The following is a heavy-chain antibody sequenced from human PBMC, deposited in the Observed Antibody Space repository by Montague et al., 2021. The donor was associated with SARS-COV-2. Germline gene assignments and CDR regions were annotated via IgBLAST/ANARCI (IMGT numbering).Heavy chain of an antibody. CDR1: GFTFRRYW. J-gene: IGHJ4*02. V-gene: IGHV3-74*01. D-gene: IGHD2-21*01. Sequence: YRRLSCAASGFTFRRYWMHWVRQVPGRGLVWVSRIRPDGTSTHYAASVKGRFIISRDNAKNTLSLEMTNLRVDDTAIYFCVRPLWLRDSDYYFESWGQGTLVSVSS. CDR3: VRPLWLRDSDYYFES. CDR2: IRPDGTST.